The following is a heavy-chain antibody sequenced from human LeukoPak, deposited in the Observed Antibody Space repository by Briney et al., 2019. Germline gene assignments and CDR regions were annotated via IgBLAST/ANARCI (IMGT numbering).Heavy chain of an antibody. Sequence: SETLSLTCAVYGGSFSGYYWSWIRQPPGKGLEWIGEINHSGSTNYNPSLKSRVTISVDTSKNQFSLKLSSVTAADTAVYYCARQVGPGSYYYYMDVWGKGTTVTVSS. J-gene: IGHJ6*03. CDR2: INHSGST. CDR1: GGSFSGYY. CDR3: ARQVGPGSYYYYMDV. D-gene: IGHD2-15*01. V-gene: IGHV4-34*01.